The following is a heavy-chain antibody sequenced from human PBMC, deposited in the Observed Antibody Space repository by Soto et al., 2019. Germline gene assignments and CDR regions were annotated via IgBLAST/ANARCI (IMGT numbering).Heavy chain of an antibody. CDR1: GYTFTYYH. D-gene: IGHD5-18*01. CDR3: ARVLYSYGLLFYLDY. Sequence: QVQLVQSGAEVKKPGASVKVSCKASGYTFTYYHVHWVRQAPGQGLEWMGIINPNGGDTTYAQKFQGRVTMTRDTSTSTVYMEMSSLRSEDTALYYCARVLYSYGLLFYLDYWGQGTLVTVSS. J-gene: IGHJ4*02. V-gene: IGHV1-46*01. CDR2: INPNGGDT.